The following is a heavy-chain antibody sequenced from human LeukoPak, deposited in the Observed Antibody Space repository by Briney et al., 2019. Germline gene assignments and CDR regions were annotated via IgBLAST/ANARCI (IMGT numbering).Heavy chain of an antibody. J-gene: IGHJ4*02. Sequence: GGSLRLSCAASGFTVSSNYMSWVRQAPGKGLEWVSVIYSGGRTYYADSVKGRFTISRDNSKNTLYLQMNSLRAEDTAVYYCAGGTVVPAATFDYWGQGTLVTVSS. V-gene: IGHV3-66*02. CDR3: AGGTVVPAATFDY. D-gene: IGHD2-2*01. CDR2: IYSGGRT. CDR1: GFTVSSNY.